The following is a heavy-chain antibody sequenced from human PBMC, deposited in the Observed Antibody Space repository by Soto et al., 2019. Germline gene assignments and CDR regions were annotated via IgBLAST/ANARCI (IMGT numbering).Heavy chain of an antibody. V-gene: IGHV3-23*01. J-gene: IGHJ6*02. CDR3: AKDGGYYLSYGMDV. Sequence: GGSIRLSCAASGLTFSSSAMSWARQAPGKGLEWVSAISGSGGSTYYADSVKGRFTISRDNSKNTLYLQMNSLRAEDTALYYCAKDGGYYLSYGMDVWGQGTTVTVSS. CDR1: GLTFSSSA. D-gene: IGHD3-3*01. CDR2: ISGSGGST.